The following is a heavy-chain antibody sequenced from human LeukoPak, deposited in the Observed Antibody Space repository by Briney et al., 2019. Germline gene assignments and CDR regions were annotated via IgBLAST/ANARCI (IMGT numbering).Heavy chain of an antibody. V-gene: IGHV5-51*01. D-gene: IGHD3-22*01. CDR3: ARVPSDSSVSGSNWFDP. Sequence: GESLKISCKGSGYSFTSYWIGWVRQMPGKGLEWMGIIYPGDSDTRYSPSFQGQVTISADKSISTAYLQWSSLKASDTAMYYCARVPSDSSVSGSNWFDPWGQGTLVTVSS. CDR1: GYSFTSYW. J-gene: IGHJ5*02. CDR2: IYPGDSDT.